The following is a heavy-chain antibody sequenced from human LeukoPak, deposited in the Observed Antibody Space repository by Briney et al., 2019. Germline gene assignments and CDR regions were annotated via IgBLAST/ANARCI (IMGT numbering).Heavy chain of an antibody. D-gene: IGHD6-19*01. V-gene: IGHV5-51*03. CDR1: GYSFTSYW. Sequence: GESLKISCKGSGYSFTSYWIGWVRQMPGKGLGWMGIIYPGDSDTRYSPSFQGQVTISADKSISTAYLQWSSLKASDTAMYYCARCPYRSGWYYSNDYWGQGTLVTVSS. CDR3: ARCPYRSGWYYSNDY. CDR2: IYPGDSDT. J-gene: IGHJ4*02.